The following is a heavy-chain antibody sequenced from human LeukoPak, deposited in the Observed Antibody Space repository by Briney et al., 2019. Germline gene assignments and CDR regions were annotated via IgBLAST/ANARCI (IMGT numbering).Heavy chain of an antibody. Sequence: ASVKVSCKASGYTFTSYGISWVRQAPGQGLEWMGWISAYNGNTNYAQKLQGRVTMTTDTSTSTAYMELRSLRSDDTAVYYCARIFEIVARGGPYFYGKDVLGQGTTVTVSS. CDR1: GYTFTSYG. CDR2: ISAYNGNT. CDR3: ARIFEIVARGGPYFYGKDV. D-gene: IGHD5-12*01. V-gene: IGHV1-18*01. J-gene: IGHJ6*02.